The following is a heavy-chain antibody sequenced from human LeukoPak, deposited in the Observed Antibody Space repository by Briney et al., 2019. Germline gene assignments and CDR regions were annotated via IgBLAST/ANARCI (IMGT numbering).Heavy chain of an antibody. CDR2: IYYSGST. Sequence: SETLSLTCTVSGGSISSSSYYWGWIRQPPGKGLEWIGSIYYSGSTYYNPSLKSRVTISVDTSKNQFSLKLSSVTAADTAVYYWARKPIGQQPHLYYYYGMDVWGQGTTVTVSS. D-gene: IGHD6-13*01. CDR3: ARKPIGQQPHLYYYYGMDV. J-gene: IGHJ6*02. CDR1: GGSISSSSYY. V-gene: IGHV4-39*01.